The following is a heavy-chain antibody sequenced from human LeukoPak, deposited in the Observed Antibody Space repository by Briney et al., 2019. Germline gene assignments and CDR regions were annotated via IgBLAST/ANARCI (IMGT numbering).Heavy chain of an antibody. J-gene: IGHJ6*02. CDR2: IKQDGSEK. D-gene: IGHD1-26*01. CDR1: GFTFSSYW. Sequence: GGSLRLSCAASGFTFSSYWMSWVRQAPGKGLEWVANIKQDGSEKYYVDSVKGRFTASRDNSKNILYLQMNGLRAEDTAVYYCAKEVGHNYYYYGMDVWGQGTTVTVSS. V-gene: IGHV3-7*01. CDR3: AKEVGHNYYYYGMDV.